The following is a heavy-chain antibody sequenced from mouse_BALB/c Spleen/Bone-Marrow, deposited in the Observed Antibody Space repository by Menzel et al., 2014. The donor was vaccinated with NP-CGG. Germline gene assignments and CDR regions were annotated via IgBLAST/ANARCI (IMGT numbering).Heavy chain of an antibody. CDR3: ARRTLAMDY. V-gene: IGHV1-52*01. CDR2: IDPSTSET. J-gene: IGHJ4*01. Sequence: VKLVESGPDLVRPGSSVKMSCKASDYTFTTNWMHWVKQRPGQGLEWIGMIDPSTSETRLNQKFKDKATLIVDKSSNTAYMQLSSLTSEDSAVYYCARRTLAMDYWGQGTSVTVSS. CDR1: DYTFTTNW.